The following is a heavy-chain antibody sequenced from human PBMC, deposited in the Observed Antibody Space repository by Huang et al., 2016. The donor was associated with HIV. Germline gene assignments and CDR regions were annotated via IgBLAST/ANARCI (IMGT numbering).Heavy chain of an antibody. D-gene: IGHD5-18*01. V-gene: IGHV1-18*01. J-gene: IGHJ6*03. Sequence: QVQLVQSGAEVKKPGASVKVSCKASGYTFSSFGISWVRQAPGQGLEWVGWISGYKSNTKVAQKFQGRLTMTTDTSTSTAYMELRSLRSDDTAVYYCARGGGIQLWLLGYYYMDVWGNGTTVTVSS. CDR2: ISGYKSNT. CDR1: GYTFSSFG. CDR3: ARGGGIQLWLLGYYYMDV.